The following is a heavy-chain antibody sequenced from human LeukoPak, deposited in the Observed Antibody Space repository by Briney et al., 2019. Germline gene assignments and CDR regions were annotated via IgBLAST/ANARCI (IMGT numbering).Heavy chain of an antibody. CDR1: GGSISSGGYY. CDR3: ARGNSSSWYSLKGYYYYGMDV. CDR2: IYYSGST. J-gene: IGHJ6*02. D-gene: IGHD6-13*01. V-gene: IGHV4-31*03. Sequence: PSQTLSLTCTVSGGSISSGGYYWSWIRQHPGKGLEWIGYIYYSGSTYYNPSLKSRVTISVDTSKNQFSLKLSSVTAADTAVYYCARGNSSSWYSLKGYYYYGMDVWGQGTTVTVSS.